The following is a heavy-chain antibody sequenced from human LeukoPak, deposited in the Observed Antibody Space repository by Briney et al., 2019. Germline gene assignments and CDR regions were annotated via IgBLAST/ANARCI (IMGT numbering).Heavy chain of an antibody. D-gene: IGHD3-10*01. CDR3: ARGSPVPYYYGSGSLRAHYCFDY. J-gene: IGHJ4*02. CDR2: INHSGST. CDR1: GGSFSGYY. V-gene: IGHV4-34*01. Sequence: SETLSLTCAVYGGSFSGYYWSWIRQPPGNGLEWIGEINHSGSTNYNPSLKSRVTISVDTSKNQFSLKLSSVTAADTAVYYCARGSPVPYYYGSGSLRAHYCFDYWGQGTLVTVSS.